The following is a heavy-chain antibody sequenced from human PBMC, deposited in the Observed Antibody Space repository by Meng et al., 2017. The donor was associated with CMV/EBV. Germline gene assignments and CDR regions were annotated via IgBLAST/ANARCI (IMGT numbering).Heavy chain of an antibody. CDR1: GGSISSSSYY. CDR2: IYCSGST. CDR3: ARDPHFTIFGVVPYYYYGMDV. J-gene: IGHJ6*02. Sequence: SETLSLTCTVSGGSISSSSYYWGWIRQPPGKGLEWIGSIYCSGSTYYNPSLKSRVTISVDTSKNQFSLKLSSVTAADTAVYYCARDPHFTIFGVVPYYYYGMDVWGQGTTVTVSS. V-gene: IGHV4-39*07. D-gene: IGHD3-3*01.